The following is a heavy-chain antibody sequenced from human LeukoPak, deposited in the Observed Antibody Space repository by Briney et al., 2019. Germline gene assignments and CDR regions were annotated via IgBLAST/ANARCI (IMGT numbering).Heavy chain of an antibody. CDR2: IRSKAYGGTT. Sequence: GGSLRLSCTASGFTFGDYVMSWFRQAPGQGLEWVGFIRSKAYGGTTEYAASVKGRFTISRDDSKSIAYLQMNSLKIEDTAVYYCTRGLDRYTYGLDDAFDILGQGTMVTVSS. J-gene: IGHJ3*02. CDR1: GFTFGDYV. CDR3: TRGLDRYTYGLDDAFDI. D-gene: IGHD5-18*01. V-gene: IGHV3-49*03.